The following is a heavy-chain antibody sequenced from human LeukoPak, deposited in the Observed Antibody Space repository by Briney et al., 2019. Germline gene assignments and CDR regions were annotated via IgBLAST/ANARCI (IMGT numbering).Heavy chain of an antibody. CDR1: GFTFRSYA. CDR2: ISYDGSNK. D-gene: IGHD2-2*01. CDR3: ARGYCSSTFCDLDFDY. J-gene: IGHJ4*02. V-gene: IGHV3-30*01. Sequence: GGSLRLSCAASGFTFRSYAMHWVRQAPGKGLEWVAIISYDGSNKYYADSVRGRFTISRDNSKNTLYLQMNSLRLKDTAVYYCARGYCSSTFCDLDFDYWGQGTLVTVSS.